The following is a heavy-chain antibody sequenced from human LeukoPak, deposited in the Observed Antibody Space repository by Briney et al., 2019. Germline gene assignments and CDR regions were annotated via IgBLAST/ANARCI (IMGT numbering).Heavy chain of an antibody. J-gene: IGHJ5*02. D-gene: IGHD2-2*01. CDR2: IYYSGST. Sequence: PSETLSLTCTVSGGSISSSSYYWGWIRQPPGKGLEWIGSIYYSGSTYYNPSLKSRVTISVDTSKNQFSLKLSSVTAADTAVYYCARARPYCSSTSCYSFWFDPWGQGTLVTVSS. CDR3: ARARPYCSSTSCYSFWFDP. CDR1: GGSISSSSYY. V-gene: IGHV4-39*07.